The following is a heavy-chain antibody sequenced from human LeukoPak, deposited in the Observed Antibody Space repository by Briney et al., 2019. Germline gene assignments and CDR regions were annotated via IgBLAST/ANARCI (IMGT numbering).Heavy chain of an antibody. CDR3: ARGTYYYDSSGYYHYFDY. D-gene: IGHD3-22*01. V-gene: IGHV3-74*01. Sequence: GGSLRLSCAASGFTFSSYWMHWVRQAPGKGLVWVSRINSDGSSTSYADSVKGRFTISRDDAKNTLYLQMNSLRAEDTAVYYCARGTYYYDSSGYYHYFDYWGQGTLVTVSS. CDR2: INSDGSST. CDR1: GFTFSSYW. J-gene: IGHJ4*02.